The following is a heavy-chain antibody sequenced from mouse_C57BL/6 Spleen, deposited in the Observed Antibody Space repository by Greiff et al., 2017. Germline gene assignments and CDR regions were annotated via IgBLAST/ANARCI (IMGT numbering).Heavy chain of an antibody. CDR1: GYSITSGYD. D-gene: IGHD1-1*01. V-gene: IGHV3-1*01. CDR2: ISYSGST. Sequence: EVKLVESGPGMVKPSQSLSLTCTVTGYSITSGYDWHWIRHFPGNKLEWMGYISYSGSTNYNPSLKSRISITHDTSKNHFFLKLNSVTTEDTATYYCARGGLHYYGSPFDYWGQGTTLTVSS. CDR3: ARGGLHYYGSPFDY. J-gene: IGHJ2*01.